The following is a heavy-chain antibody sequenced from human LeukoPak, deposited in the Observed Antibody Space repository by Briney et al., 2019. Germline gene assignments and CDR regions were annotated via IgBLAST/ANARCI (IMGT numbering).Heavy chain of an antibody. V-gene: IGHV4-59*01. CDR2: ISYSGST. J-gene: IGHJ5*02. CDR3: AREPGFDSSGYLNWFDP. D-gene: IGHD3-22*01. CDR1: GGSISSYY. Sequence: PSETLSLTCAVSGGSISSYYWSWIRQPPGKGLEWIACISYSGSTKYNPSLKSRVTISVDTSKNQLSLKLSSVTAADTAVYYCAREPGFDSSGYLNWFDPWGQGTLVTVSS.